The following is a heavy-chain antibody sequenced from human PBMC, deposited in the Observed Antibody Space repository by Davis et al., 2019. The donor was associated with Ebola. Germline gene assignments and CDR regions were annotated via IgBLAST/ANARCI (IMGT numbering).Heavy chain of an antibody. D-gene: IGHD3-3*01. J-gene: IGHJ4*02. V-gene: IGHV3-7*03. CDR1: GFIFSSYW. CDR3: ARNRVFWSALDQ. Sequence: GGSLRLSCAASGFIFSSYWMSWVRQAPGKGLEWVANINQDGSEKYYVDSVKGRFTISRDNAKNSLYLQMDSLRAEDTAMYYCARNRVFWSALDQWGQGTLVTVSS. CDR2: INQDGSEK.